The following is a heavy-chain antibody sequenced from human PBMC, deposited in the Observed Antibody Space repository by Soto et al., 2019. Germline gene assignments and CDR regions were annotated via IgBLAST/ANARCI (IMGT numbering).Heavy chain of an antibody. J-gene: IGHJ5*02. CDR2: FIPIFGTA. V-gene: IGHV1-69*12. CDR1: GGTFSSYA. Sequence: QVQLVQSGAEVKKPGSSVKVSCKASGGTFSSYAISWVQQAPGQGLEGMGGFIPIFGTANYAQKFQGRVTITADESTSTAYMGLSSLRSEDTAGYYCARGSDYDSSGYYYSWFAPWGQGTLVTVSS. CDR3: ARGSDYDSSGYYYSWFAP. D-gene: IGHD3-22*01.